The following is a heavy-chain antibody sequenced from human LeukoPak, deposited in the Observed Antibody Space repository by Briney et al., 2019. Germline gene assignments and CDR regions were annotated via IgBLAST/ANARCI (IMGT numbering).Heavy chain of an antibody. CDR3: ARGRYRSSTSCLNWFDP. CDR1: GGSISSYY. J-gene: IGHJ5*02. Sequence: SETLSLTCTVSGGSISSYYWSWIRQPPGKGLEWIGYIYYSGSTNYNPSLKSRVTISVDTSKNQFSLKLSSVTAADTAVYYCARGRYRSSTSCLNWFDPWGQGTLVTVSS. V-gene: IGHV4-59*08. CDR2: IYYSGST. D-gene: IGHD2-2*01.